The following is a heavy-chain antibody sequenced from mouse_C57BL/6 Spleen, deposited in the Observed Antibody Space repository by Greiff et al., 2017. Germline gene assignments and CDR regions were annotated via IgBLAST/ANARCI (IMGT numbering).Heavy chain of an antibody. V-gene: IGHV5-9*01. J-gene: IGHJ2*01. Sequence: EVKLVESGGGLVKPGGSLKLSCAASGFTFSSYTMSWVRQTPEKRLEWVATISGGGGNTYYPDSVKGRFTISRDNAKNTLYLQMSSLRSEDTALYYCARQGLGVFDYWGQGTTLTVSS. CDR1: GFTFSSYT. CDR3: ARQGLGVFDY. CDR2: ISGGGGNT. D-gene: IGHD2-4*01.